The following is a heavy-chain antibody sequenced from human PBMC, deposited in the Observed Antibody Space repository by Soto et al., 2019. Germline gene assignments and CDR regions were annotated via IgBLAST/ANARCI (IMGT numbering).Heavy chain of an antibody. CDR3: ATVPFGVVSSAY. D-gene: IGHD2-21*01. CDR2: FDPEDGET. V-gene: IGHV1-24*01. Sequence: ASVKVSCKVSGYTLTELSMHWVRQAPGKGLEWMGGFDPEDGETIYAQKFQGRVTMTEDTSTDTAYMELSSLRSEDTAVYYCATVPFGVVSSAYWGQGTLVTVSS. CDR1: GYTLTELS. J-gene: IGHJ4*02.